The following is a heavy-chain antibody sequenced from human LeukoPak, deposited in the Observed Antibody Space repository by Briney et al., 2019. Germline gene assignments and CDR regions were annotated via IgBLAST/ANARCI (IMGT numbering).Heavy chain of an antibody. J-gene: IGHJ4*02. CDR1: GFTFSNYG. Sequence: GGSLRLSCAASGFTFSNYGMHWVRQAPGKGLEWVAFIWYDGSKKYYADSVKGRFTISRDNSKDTVYLQVNSVRAEDTAVCYCASRDYYDSSDSNLDYWGQGTLVTVSS. D-gene: IGHD3-22*01. CDR3: ASRDYYDSSDSNLDY. V-gene: IGHV3-30*02. CDR2: IWYDGSKK.